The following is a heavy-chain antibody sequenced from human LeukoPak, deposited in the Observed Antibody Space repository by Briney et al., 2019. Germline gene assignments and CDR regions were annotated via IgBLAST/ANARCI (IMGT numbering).Heavy chain of an antibody. V-gene: IGHV3-66*01. J-gene: IGHJ4*02. D-gene: IGHD2-21*02. CDR1: GFSINHYY. CDR3: ARGQSYCGADCDSD. Sequence: GGSLRLSCAASGFSINHYYMTWIRQTPGKGLDWVSVIYTGGSTNYGDSVKGRFTISRDNSKNTLYLQMNSLRADDTAIYYCARGQSYCGADCDSDWGQGTLVTVSS. CDR2: IYTGGST.